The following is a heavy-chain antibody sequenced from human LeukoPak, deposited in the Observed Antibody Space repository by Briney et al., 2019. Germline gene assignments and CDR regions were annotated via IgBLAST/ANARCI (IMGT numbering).Heavy chain of an antibody. V-gene: IGHV1-2*02. CDR3: AKEGYSNGPDP. Sequence: ASVKVSCKASGYTLTDHYMHWLRQTRGHGLEWMGWINPTNGCAVYGQAFQGRVTMTSDTSISTVYMELTNLRSDDTGVYYCAKEGYSNGPDPWGPGSLVTVSS. J-gene: IGHJ5*02. CDR2: INPTNGCA. D-gene: IGHD5-12*01. CDR1: GYTLTDHY.